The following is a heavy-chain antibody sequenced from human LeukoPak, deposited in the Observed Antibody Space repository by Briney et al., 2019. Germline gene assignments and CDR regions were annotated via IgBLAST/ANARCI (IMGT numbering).Heavy chain of an antibody. Sequence: PGGSLRLSCAASGFTFDDYAMHWVRQAPGKGLEWVSGISWNSGTIGYADSVKGRFTISRDNAKNSLYLQMNSLRDDDMALYYCARARGNSLDDAFDIWGQGTMVTVSS. D-gene: IGHD4-23*01. CDR1: GFTFDDYA. CDR2: ISWNSGTI. V-gene: IGHV3-9*03. CDR3: ARARGNSLDDAFDI. J-gene: IGHJ3*02.